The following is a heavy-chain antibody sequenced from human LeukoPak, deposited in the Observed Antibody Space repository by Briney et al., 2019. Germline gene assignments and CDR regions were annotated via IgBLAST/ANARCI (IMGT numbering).Heavy chain of an antibody. CDR3: ARPWFGELLGAFDI. CDR1: GFTSSSYA. D-gene: IGHD3-10*01. Sequence: PGRSLTLPCAASGFTSSSYAMHWVRQAPGKGLEWVAVISYDGSNKYYADSVKGRFTISRDNSKNTLYLQMNSLRAEDTAVYYCARPWFGELLGAFDIWGQGTMVTVSS. CDR2: ISYDGSNK. V-gene: IGHV3-30-3*01. J-gene: IGHJ3*02.